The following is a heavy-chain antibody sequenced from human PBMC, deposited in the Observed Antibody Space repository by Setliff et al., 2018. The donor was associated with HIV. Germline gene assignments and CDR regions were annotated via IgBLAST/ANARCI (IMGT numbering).Heavy chain of an antibody. CDR3: ARARITMIGGRLEPYAFDR. Sequence: PSETLSLTCTVSGGSFSTYYWSWIRQPAGEGPEYIGRVHSTGTTIYSPSLKSRVTMSVDASKNQLSLKLRSVTAADTAVYYCARARITMIGGRLEPYAFDRWGQGTKVTVSS. CDR1: GGSFSTYY. D-gene: IGHD3-10*01. V-gene: IGHV4-4*07. J-gene: IGHJ3*01. CDR2: VHSTGTT.